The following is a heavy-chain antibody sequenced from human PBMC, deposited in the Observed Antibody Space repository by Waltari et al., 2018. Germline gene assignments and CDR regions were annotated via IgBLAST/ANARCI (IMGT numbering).Heavy chain of an antibody. D-gene: IGHD3-22*01. CDR1: GFTFSRYW. V-gene: IGHV3-74*01. Sequence: EEQLVESGGGLAHPGESLRLSCAASGFTFSRYWMDWVRQAPGKGLVWVSRISSEWSSVTYADSVKGRVTISRDNAKNTLYVQMNRLRAEDTAVYYCARVATKTYSSPVPGRPYYYGMDVWGQGTTVTVSS. CDR2: ISSEWSSV. J-gene: IGHJ6*02. CDR3: ARVATKTYSSPVPGRPYYYGMDV.